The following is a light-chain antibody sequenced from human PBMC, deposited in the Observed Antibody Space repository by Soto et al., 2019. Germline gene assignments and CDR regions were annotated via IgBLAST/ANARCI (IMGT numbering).Light chain of an antibody. CDR1: SSDVGGYNY. V-gene: IGLV2-14*01. J-gene: IGLJ1*01. CDR3: SSYTSSSTYV. Sequence: QSVLTQPASVSGSPGQSITTSCTGTSSDVGGYNYVSWYQQHPGKAPKLMICDVTNRPSGVSNRFSGSKSGSTASLTISGLQAEDEADYYCSSYTSSSTYVFGTGTKATVL. CDR2: DVT.